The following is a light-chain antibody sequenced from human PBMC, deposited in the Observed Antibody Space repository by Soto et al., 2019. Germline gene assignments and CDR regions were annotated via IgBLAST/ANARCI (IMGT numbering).Light chain of an antibody. Sequence: EIVLTQSQGTLSLSPGETATLSCRASRSVSSNYVAWYQQKPGQAPRLLIYGAYRRATGIHDRLSGSGSGTDFTLTITRMEPEDFAVYYCKKYGSSQWTFGQGTTVDIK. CDR1: RSVSSNY. J-gene: IGKJ1*01. CDR3: KKYGSSQWT. CDR2: GAY. V-gene: IGKV3-20*01.